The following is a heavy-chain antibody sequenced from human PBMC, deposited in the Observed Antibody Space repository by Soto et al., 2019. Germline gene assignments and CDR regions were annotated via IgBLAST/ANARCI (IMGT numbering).Heavy chain of an antibody. CDR2: IFYSGIT. CDR1: DGSISTGGYY. V-gene: IGHV4-31*03. CDR3: AGRGYIYINY. J-gene: IGHJ4*02. D-gene: IGHD5-12*01. Sequence: SETLSLTCTVSDGSISTGGYYWSWVRQHPGKGLEWIGYIFYSGITYYNPSLKSRVTISVDTSENQFSLKLNSVTAADTAVYYGAGRGYIYINYGGQETLAPVPS.